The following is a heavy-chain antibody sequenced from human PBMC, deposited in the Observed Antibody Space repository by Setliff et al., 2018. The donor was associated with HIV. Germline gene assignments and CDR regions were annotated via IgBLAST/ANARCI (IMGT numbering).Heavy chain of an antibody. V-gene: IGHV4-38-2*02. CDR2: IYHSGST. Sequence: SETLSLTCTVSGYSISSVYYWGWIRQLPGKGLEWIGSIYHSGSTYYNPSLKSRVTISIDTSKNQFSLKLTSVTAADTAVYYCAREWGYDSSGYPPLHFDYWGQGTLVTSPQ. D-gene: IGHD3-22*01. CDR3: AREWGYDSSGYPPLHFDY. J-gene: IGHJ4*02. CDR1: GYSISSVYY.